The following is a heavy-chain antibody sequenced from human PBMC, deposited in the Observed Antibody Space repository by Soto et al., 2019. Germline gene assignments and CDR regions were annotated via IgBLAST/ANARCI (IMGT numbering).Heavy chain of an antibody. CDR3: ARSAAGTWVYFDF. D-gene: IGHD6-13*01. CDR1: GGSISSSGFY. CDR2: SYYSGGT. Sequence: QVHLQESGPGLVKPSQPLSLTCPVSGGSISSSGFYWSGFRHHPGKGLEWIGYSYYSGGTYYNPSLKSRVTISVDTSKNQFSLKLSSVTAADTAVYYCARSAAGTWVYFDFWGQGTLVTVSS. V-gene: IGHV4-31*03. J-gene: IGHJ4*02.